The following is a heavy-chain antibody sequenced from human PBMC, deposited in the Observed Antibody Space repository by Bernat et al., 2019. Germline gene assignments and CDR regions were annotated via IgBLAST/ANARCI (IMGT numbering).Heavy chain of an antibody. Sequence: QVQLQESGPGLVKPSETLSLTCTVSGGSISSYYWSWIRQPPGKGLEWIGYIYYSGSTNYNPSLKSRVTISVDTSKNQFSLKLSSVTAADTAVYYCARHDYYGSGSVDYWGQGTLVTVSS. D-gene: IGHD3-10*01. CDR2: IYYSGST. J-gene: IGHJ4*02. CDR1: GGSISSYY. V-gene: IGHV4-59*08. CDR3: ARHDYYGSGSVDY.